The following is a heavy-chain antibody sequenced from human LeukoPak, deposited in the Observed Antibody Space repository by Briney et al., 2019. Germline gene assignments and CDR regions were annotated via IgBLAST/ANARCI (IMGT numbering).Heavy chain of an antibody. CDR3: ARAAVTTYYYYYYMDV. D-gene: IGHD4-11*01. Sequence: SVKVSCKASGGTFSSYAISWVRQAPGQGLEWMGGVIPIFGTANYAQKFQGRVTITADESTSTAYMELSSLRSEDTAVYYCARAAVTTYYYYYYMDVWGKGTTVTVSS. V-gene: IGHV1-69*01. J-gene: IGHJ6*03. CDR2: VIPIFGTA. CDR1: GGTFSSYA.